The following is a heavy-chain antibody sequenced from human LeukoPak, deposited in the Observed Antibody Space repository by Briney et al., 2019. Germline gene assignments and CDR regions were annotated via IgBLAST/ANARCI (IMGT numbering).Heavy chain of an antibody. CDR1: GGSISSYY. J-gene: IGHJ4*02. CDR3: ARRGYYFDY. D-gene: IGHD3-10*01. Sequence: SETLSLTCTVSGGSISSYYWSWIRQPPGKGLEWIGYIYTSGSTNYNPSLKSRVTISVDTSKNQFSLKLSSVTAADTAVYYCARRGYYFDYWGQGTLVTVSS. V-gene: IGHV4-4*09. CDR2: IYTSGST.